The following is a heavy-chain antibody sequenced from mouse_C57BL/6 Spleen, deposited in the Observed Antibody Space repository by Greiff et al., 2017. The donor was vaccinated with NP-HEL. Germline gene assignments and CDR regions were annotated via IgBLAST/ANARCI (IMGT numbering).Heavy chain of an antibody. CDR3: ARKGENDLLDY. Sequence: QVQLQQSGAELARPGASVKLSCKASGYTFTSYGISWVKQRTGQGLEWIGEIYPRSGNTYYNEKFKGKVTLTADKSTSTAYMELRSRTSEDSAVYVCARKGENDLLDYWGQGTTLTVSS. CDR2: IYPRSGNT. J-gene: IGHJ2*01. V-gene: IGHV1-81*01. CDR1: GYTFTSYG.